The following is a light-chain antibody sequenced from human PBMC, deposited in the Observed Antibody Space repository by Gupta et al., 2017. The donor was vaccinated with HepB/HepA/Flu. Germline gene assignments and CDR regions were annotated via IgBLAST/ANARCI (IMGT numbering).Light chain of an antibody. CDR3: VQGLQTGT. CDR1: QSLLHSDGYNY. Sequence: DIVMTHSPLSLPVTPGETSSISCRSSQSLLHSDGYNYVDWYLQKPGQSPQLLIYLASNRASGVPDRISGSGSGTDFTLEISRVEAEDVGVYYCVQGLQTGTFGPGTKVEIK. J-gene: IGKJ1*01. CDR2: LAS. V-gene: IGKV2-28*01.